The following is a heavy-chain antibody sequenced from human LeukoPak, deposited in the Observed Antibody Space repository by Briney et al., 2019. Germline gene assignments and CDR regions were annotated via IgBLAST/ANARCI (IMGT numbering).Heavy chain of an antibody. V-gene: IGHV3-48*02. CDR1: RFTFSSYA. D-gene: IGHD5-12*01. Sequence: GGSLRLSCAAPRFTFSSYAMSWVRQAPGKGLEWVSYITSSGSVMYHADSVRVRFTISRDNAKNSLYLEMNSLRDEDTAVYYCARDVRWLRFVFDNWGQGTLVTVSS. J-gene: IGHJ4*02. CDR3: ARDVRWLRFVFDN. CDR2: ITSSGSVM.